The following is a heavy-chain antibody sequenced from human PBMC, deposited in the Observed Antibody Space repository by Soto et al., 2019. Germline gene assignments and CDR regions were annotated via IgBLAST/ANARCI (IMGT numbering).Heavy chain of an antibody. V-gene: IGHV3-74*03. Sequence: GGTLRLSXAASGFTFSNFWMHWVRQAPGKGLVWVSRIDSDGSGAMYADSVKGRLTISRDNAKSTLFLQMNSLRAEDTAVYYCATLNSFRSDYWGRGTLVTVSS. CDR1: GFTFSNFW. CDR3: ATLNSFRSDY. J-gene: IGHJ4*02. CDR2: IDSDGSGA. D-gene: IGHD5-18*01.